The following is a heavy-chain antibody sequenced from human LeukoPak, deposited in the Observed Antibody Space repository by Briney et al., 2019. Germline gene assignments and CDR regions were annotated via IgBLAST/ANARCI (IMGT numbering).Heavy chain of an antibody. V-gene: IGHV4-34*01. Sequence: PSETLSLTCTVSGGSISSYYWSWIRQPPGKGLEWIGEINRSGSTNYNPSLKSRVTISVDTSKNQFSLKLSSVTAADTAVYYCARALRGYIWGEQFGYWGQGTLVTVSS. CDR3: ARALRGYIWGEQFGY. CDR1: GGSISSYY. J-gene: IGHJ4*02. D-gene: IGHD5-12*01. CDR2: INRSGST.